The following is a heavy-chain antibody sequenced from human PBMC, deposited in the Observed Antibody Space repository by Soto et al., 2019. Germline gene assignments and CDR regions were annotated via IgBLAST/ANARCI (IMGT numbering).Heavy chain of an antibody. CDR3: ASSSGYYYPVGY. CDR1: GYTFTSYG. D-gene: IGHD3-22*01. Sequence: ASVKVSCKASGYTFTSYGISWVRQAPGQGLEWMGWISAYNGNTNYAQKLQGRVTMTTDTSTSTVYMELSSLRSEDTAVYYCASSSGYYYPVGYWGQGTLVTVSS. V-gene: IGHV1-18*01. CDR2: ISAYNGNT. J-gene: IGHJ4*02.